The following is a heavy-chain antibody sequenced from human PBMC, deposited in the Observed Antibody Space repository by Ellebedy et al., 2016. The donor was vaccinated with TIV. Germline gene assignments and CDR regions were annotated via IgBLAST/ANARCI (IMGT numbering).Heavy chain of an antibody. CDR2: MNPNSGNT. V-gene: IGHV1-8*01. CDR1: GYKFTSYD. Sequence: AASVKVSCKASGYKFTSYDINWGRQATGQGLEWLGWMNPNSGNTGYAKKFQGRVTLTRDTPISTAYMELTSLTFEDTAVYYCANNLARTGDFDYWGQGTLVTVSS. D-gene: IGHD7-27*01. J-gene: IGHJ4*02. CDR3: ANNLARTGDFDY.